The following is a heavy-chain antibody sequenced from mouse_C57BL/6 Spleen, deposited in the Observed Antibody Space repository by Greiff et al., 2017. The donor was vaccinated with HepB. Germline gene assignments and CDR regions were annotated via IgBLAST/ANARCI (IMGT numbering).Heavy chain of an antibody. CDR2: INPSSGYT. CDR1: GYTFTSYW. Sequence: VQLQQSGAELAKPGASVKLSCKASGYTFTSYWMHWVKQRPGQGLEWIGYINPSSGYTKSNQKFKDKATLTADKTSSTAYMQLSSLTYEDSAVYYCASYAPYYYAMDYWGQGTSVTVSS. CDR3: ASYAPYYYAMDY. J-gene: IGHJ4*01. D-gene: IGHD6-5*01. V-gene: IGHV1-7*01.